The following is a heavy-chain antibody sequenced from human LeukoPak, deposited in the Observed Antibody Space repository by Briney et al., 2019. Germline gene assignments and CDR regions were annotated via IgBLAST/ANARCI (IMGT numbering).Heavy chain of an antibody. Sequence: GGSLRLSCAASGFTFSDYYMSWIRQAPGKGLEWVSSISSSSYIYYADSVKGRFTISRDNAKSSLYLQMNSLRAEDTAVYYCARDRTRLDYWGQGTLVTVSS. J-gene: IGHJ4*02. CDR2: ISSSSYI. CDR1: GFTFSDYY. CDR3: ARDRTRLDY. D-gene: IGHD1/OR15-1a*01. V-gene: IGHV3-69-1*01.